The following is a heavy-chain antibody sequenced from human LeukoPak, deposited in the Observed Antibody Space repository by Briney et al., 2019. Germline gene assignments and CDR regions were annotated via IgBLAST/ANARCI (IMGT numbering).Heavy chain of an antibody. J-gene: IGHJ1*01. CDR3: GAGPADCGDDCYTIYRYFQH. CDR2: ISYDGREK. D-gene: IGHD2-21*01. Sequence: AGRSLRLSCAASRFTLSSYAMHWVRQAPGKGLEWVAVISYDGREKYYADSVKGRFTISRDNSKNTLYLQMNSLRDDDTAVYYCGAGPADCGDDCYTIYRYFQHWGQGTLVTVSS. V-gene: IGHV3-30*04. CDR1: RFTLSSYA.